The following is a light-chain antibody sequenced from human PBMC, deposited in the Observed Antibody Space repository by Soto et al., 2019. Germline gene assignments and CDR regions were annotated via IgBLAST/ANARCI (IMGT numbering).Light chain of an antibody. CDR1: QSITTNS. CDR3: QQYVTSPST. Sequence: EIVLTQSPGTLSLSPGEGATLSCRASQSITTNSLAWYQQKPGQAPRLLIYGASNRATGVPDRVSASGSGTDFTLSFSRLEPEDFAMYYCQQYVTSPSTFGQGTKLAIK. J-gene: IGKJ2*01. CDR2: GAS. V-gene: IGKV3-20*01.